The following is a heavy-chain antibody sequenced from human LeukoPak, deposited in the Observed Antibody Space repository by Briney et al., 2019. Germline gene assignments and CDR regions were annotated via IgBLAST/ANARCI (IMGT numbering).Heavy chain of an antibody. J-gene: IGHJ6*04. CDR3: ARVAVAAWLDV. D-gene: IGHD6-19*01. CDR1: GYTFTGYY. CDR2: INPNSGGT. V-gene: IGHV1-2*02. Sequence: ASVKVSCKASGYTFTGYYIHWVRQAPGQGLEWMGWINPNSGGTNYAQRFQGRVTMTTDTSTSTAYMELRSLRSDDTAVYYCARVAVAAWLDVWGKGTTVTISS.